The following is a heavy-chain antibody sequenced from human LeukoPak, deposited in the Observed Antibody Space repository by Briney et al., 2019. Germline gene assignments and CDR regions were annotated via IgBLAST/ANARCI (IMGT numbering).Heavy chain of an antibody. CDR1: GFTFSSYG. V-gene: IGHV3-23*01. Sequence: PGGSLRLSCVASGFTFSSYGMSWVRQAPGKGLEWVSGFGGGGGPTYYADSVKGRFTISRDDSKNTLYLQMNSLRADDTAVYYCARDFYPVATTGNDYWGQGTLVTVSS. CDR2: FGGGGGPT. CDR3: ARDFYPVATTGNDY. D-gene: IGHD5-12*01. J-gene: IGHJ4*02.